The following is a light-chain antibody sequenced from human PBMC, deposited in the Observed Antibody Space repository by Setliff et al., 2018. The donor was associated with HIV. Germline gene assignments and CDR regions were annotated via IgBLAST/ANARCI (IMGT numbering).Light chain of an antibody. CDR3: QQRTNWLWT. Sequence: ETVLTQSPATLSLSPGERATLSCRASQSVRNYLAWYQQKPGQAPRLLIYDASNRATGIPARFSGSGSGTDFTLTISSLEPEDCAVYYCQQRTNWLWTFGQGTKV. CDR1: QSVRNY. V-gene: IGKV3-11*01. CDR2: DAS. J-gene: IGKJ1*01.